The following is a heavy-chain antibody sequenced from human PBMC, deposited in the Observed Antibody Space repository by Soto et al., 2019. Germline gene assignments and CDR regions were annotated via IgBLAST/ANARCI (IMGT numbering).Heavy chain of an antibody. Sequence: SETLSLTCAVSGGSISSGDYYWSWIRQPPGKDLEWIGYIYYRGSTYYNPSLQSRVTISVDTSKNQFSLNLSSVTAADTAVYYCARVVYGNSKRFLARWFDPWGQGTLVTVS. CDR1: GGSISSGDYY. CDR3: ARVVYGNSKRFLARWFDP. V-gene: IGHV4-30-4*01. D-gene: IGHD3-3*01. CDR2: IYYRGST. J-gene: IGHJ5*02.